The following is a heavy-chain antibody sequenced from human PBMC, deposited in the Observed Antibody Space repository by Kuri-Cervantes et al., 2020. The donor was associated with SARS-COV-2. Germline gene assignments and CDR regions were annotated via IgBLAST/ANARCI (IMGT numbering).Heavy chain of an antibody. J-gene: IGHJ5*02. D-gene: IGHD1-26*01. CDR1: GFTFSSYA. CDR3: ARAGGGSYYGWFDP. V-gene: IGHV3-30-3*01. CDR2: ISYDGSNK. Sequence: GGFRRLSCAAPGFTFSSYAMHWVRQAPGKGLEWVAVISYDGSNKYYADSVKGRFTISRDNSKNTLYLQMNSLGAEDTAVYYCARAGGGSYYGWFDPWGQGTLVTVSS.